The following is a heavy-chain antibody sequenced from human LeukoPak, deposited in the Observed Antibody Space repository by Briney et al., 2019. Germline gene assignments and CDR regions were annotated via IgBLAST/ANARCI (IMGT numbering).Heavy chain of an antibody. D-gene: IGHD3-22*01. CDR3: AKDGVLRGMIVECAFDI. CDR2: ISGSGGST. J-gene: IGHJ3*02. V-gene: IGHV3-23*01. CDR1: GFTFSSYA. Sequence: GGSLRLSCAASGFTFSSYAMSWVRQAPGKGLEWVTAISGSGGSTYYADSVKGRFTISRDNSKNTLYLQMNSLRAEDTALYYCAKDGVLRGMIVECAFDIWGQGTMVTVSS.